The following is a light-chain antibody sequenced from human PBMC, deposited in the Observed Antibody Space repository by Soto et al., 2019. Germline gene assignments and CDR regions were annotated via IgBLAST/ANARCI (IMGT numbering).Light chain of an antibody. J-gene: IGLJ1*01. Sequence: QSFLTQPASVSGSPGQSITISCTGTSSDVGGYNYVSWYQQQSGKAPKLIIHEVSNRPSGVSNRFSGSKSGNTASLTISGLQAEDEADYYCDSYTSSRAYVFGIGTKVTVL. CDR1: SSDVGGYNY. CDR3: DSYTSSRAYV. CDR2: EVS. V-gene: IGLV2-14*01.